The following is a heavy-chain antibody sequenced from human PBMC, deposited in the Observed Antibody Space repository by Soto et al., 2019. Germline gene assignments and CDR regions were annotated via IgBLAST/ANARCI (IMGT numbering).Heavy chain of an antibody. CDR1: GGSIGGSNG. CDR3: ARVLGNDAFDI. CDR2: IYHSGST. J-gene: IGHJ3*02. V-gene: IGHV4-4*02. Sequence: SETLSLTCAVSGGSIGGSNGWSWVRQPPGKGLEWIGEIYHSGSTNYNPSLKSRVTISVDKSKNQFSLKLSSVTAADTAVYYCARVLGNDAFDIWGQGTMVTVSS. D-gene: IGHD3-3*02.